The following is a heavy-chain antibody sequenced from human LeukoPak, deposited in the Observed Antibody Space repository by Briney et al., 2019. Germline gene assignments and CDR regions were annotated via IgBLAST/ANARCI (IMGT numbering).Heavy chain of an antibody. J-gene: IGHJ4*02. CDR3: ARAPSRFLEWLSYYFDY. Sequence: RASVKVSCKASGYTFTSYDINWVRQATGQGLEWMGWMNPNSGNTGYAQKFQGRVTMTTDTSTSTAYMELRSLRSDDTAVYYCARAPSRFLEWLSYYFDYWGQGTLVTVSS. CDR2: MNPNSGNT. D-gene: IGHD3-3*01. V-gene: IGHV1-8*01. CDR1: GYTFTSYD.